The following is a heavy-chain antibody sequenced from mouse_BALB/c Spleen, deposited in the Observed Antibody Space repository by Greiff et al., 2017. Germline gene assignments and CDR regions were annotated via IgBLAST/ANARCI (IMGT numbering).Heavy chain of an antibody. V-gene: IGHV14-3*02. CDR1: GFNIKDTY. Sequence: EVQLQQSGAELVKPGASVKLSCTASGFNIKDTYMHWVKQRPEQGLEWIGRIDPANGNTKYDPKFQGTATITADTSSNTAYLQLSSLTSEDTAVYYCASYYGRAFAYWGQGTLVTVSA. CDR3: ASYYGRAFAY. CDR2: IDPANGNT. D-gene: IGHD1-1*01. J-gene: IGHJ3*01.